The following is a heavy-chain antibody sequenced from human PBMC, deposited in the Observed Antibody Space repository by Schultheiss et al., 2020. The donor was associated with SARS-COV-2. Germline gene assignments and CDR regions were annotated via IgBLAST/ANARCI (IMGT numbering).Heavy chain of an antibody. J-gene: IGHJ4*02. CDR3: ARHGSVFELDY. CDR1: GGSFSGYY. CDR2: IYYSGST. V-gene: IGHV4-34*01. Sequence: SETLSLTCAVYGGSFSGYYWSWIRQHPGKGLEWIGSIYYSGSTYYNPSLKSRVTISVDTSKNQFSLKLSSVTAADTAVYYCARHGSVFELDYWGQGTLVTVSS. D-gene: IGHD1-26*01.